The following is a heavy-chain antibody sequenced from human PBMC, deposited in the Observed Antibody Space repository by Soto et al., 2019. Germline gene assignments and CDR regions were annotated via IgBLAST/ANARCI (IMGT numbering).Heavy chain of an antibody. V-gene: IGHV3-21*01. D-gene: IGHD6-19*01. CDR3: ARDAIAVAGTSDAFDI. CDR1: GFTFSSYA. Sequence: GGSLRLSCAASGFTFSSYAMSWVRQAPGKGLEWVSAISGSSSYTYYADSVKGRFTISRDNAKNSLYLQMNSLRAEDTAVYYCARDAIAVAGTSDAFDIWGQGTMVTVSS. CDR2: ISGSSSYT. J-gene: IGHJ3*02.